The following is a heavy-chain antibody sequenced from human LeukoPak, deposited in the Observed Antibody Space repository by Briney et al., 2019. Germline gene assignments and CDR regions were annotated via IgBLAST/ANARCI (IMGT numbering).Heavy chain of an antibody. CDR1: GYTFTGYY. CDR3: ARAISLGTLRFRNYFDY. J-gene: IGHJ4*02. CDR2: INPNSGGT. V-gene: IGHV1-2*02. D-gene: IGHD3-3*01. Sequence: GASVKVSCKASGYTFTGYYMHWVRQAPGQGLEWMGWINPNSGGTNYAQKFQGRVTMTRDTSISTAYMELSRLRSDDTAVYYCARAISLGTLRFRNYFDYWGQGTLVTVSS.